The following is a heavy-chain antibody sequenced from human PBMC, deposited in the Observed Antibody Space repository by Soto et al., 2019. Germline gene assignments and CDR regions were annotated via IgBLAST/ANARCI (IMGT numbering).Heavy chain of an antibody. J-gene: IGHJ4*02. CDR2: ISGGGDTT. CDR1: GFTFNNYA. Sequence: EVQLLESGGVLVQPGGSLRLSCAASGFTFNNYAMTWVRQAPGKGLEWVSAISGGGDTTSYADSVKGRFTVSRDGSKNTMYLQMSSLRAEDTALYYCANGRGGSGSLTPRVDFWGQGTLVTVSS. V-gene: IGHV3-23*01. CDR3: ANGRGGSGSLTPRVDF. D-gene: IGHD3-10*01.